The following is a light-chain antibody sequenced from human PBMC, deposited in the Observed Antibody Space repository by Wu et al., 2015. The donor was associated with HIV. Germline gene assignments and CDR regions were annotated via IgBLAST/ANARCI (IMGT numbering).Light chain of an antibody. CDR1: QDIGSA. CDR2: DAS. CDR3: QKYNTAPWT. V-gene: IGKV1-13*02. J-gene: IGKJ1*01. Sequence: AIQLTQSPSSLSASVGDRVTITCRAGQDIGSALAWYQQKPGNAPKLLIYDASSLESGVPSRFSGSGSGTDFTLTISSLQPEDVATYYCQKYNTAPWTFGQGTKVEMK.